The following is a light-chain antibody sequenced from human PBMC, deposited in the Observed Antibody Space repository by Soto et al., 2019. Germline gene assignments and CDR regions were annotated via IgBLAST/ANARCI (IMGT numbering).Light chain of an antibody. Sequence: EIVLTQSPGTLSLSPGQTATLSCRASERINRDQLVWYQQKPGQAPRLLIYGASTRATGIPARFSGSGSGTEFTLTISSLQSEDFAVYYCQQYNNWPSFGPGTKVDIK. CDR1: ERINRD. V-gene: IGKV3-15*01. CDR3: QQYNNWPS. CDR2: GAS. J-gene: IGKJ3*01.